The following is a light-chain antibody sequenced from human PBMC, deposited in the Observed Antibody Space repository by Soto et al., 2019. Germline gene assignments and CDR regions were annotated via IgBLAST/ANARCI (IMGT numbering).Light chain of an antibody. CDR2: AAS. V-gene: IGKV1-39*01. Sequence: DIQMTQSPSSLSASVGDRVTITCRASQSISTSLSWYQQKPGKAPKLLIHAASSLQSGVPSRFSGSGSGTDFTLTISSLHPEAFAVYYCQQSYSTLYTFGQGTNLEIK. J-gene: IGKJ2*01. CDR3: QQSYSTLYT. CDR1: QSISTS.